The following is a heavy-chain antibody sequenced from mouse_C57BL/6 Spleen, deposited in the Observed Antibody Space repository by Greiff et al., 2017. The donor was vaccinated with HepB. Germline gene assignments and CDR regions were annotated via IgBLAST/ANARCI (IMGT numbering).Heavy chain of an antibody. CDR1: GYSITSGYY. V-gene: IGHV3-6*01. CDR2: ISYDGSN. J-gene: IGHJ4*01. CDR3: ARDGDPPMDY. Sequence: EVHLVESGPGMVKPSQSLSLTCTVTGYSITSGYYWNWIRQFPGNKLEWMGYISYDGSNNYNPSLKNRISITRDTSKNQFFLKLNSVTTEDTATYYCARDGDPPMDYWGQGTSVTVSS. D-gene: IGHD3-3*01.